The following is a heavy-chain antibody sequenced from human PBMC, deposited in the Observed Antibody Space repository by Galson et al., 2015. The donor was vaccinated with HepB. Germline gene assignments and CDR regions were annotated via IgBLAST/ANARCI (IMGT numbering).Heavy chain of an antibody. CDR3: ASSQTRGSYHLLDAFDM. CDR2: IHYSGTA. Sequence: YWGWIRQPPGKGLESIGSIHYSGTAYYNPALQSRVTMLVDTSKSQISLKLSSVTAADTAIYYCASSQTRGSYHLLDAFDMWGHGTKVTVSS. V-gene: IGHV4-39*07. J-gene: IGHJ3*02. D-gene: IGHD1-26*01. CDR1: Y.